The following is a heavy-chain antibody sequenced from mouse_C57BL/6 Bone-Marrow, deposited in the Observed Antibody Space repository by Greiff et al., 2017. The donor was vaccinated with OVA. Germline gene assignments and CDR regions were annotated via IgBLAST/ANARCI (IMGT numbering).Heavy chain of an antibody. V-gene: IGHV14-4*01. J-gene: IGHJ1*03. CDR3: TTLLGYFDV. CDR1: GFNIKDDY. CDR2: IDPENGDT. Sequence: EVKLEESGAELVRPGASVKLSCTASGFNIKDDYMHWVKQRPEQGLEWIGWIDPENGDTEYASKFQGKATITADTSSNTAYLQLSSLTSEDTAVYYCTTLLGYFDVWGTGTTVTVSS.